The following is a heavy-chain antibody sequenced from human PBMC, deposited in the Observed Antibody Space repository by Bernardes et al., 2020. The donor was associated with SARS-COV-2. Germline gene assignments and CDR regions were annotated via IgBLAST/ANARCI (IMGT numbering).Heavy chain of an antibody. Sequence: ETLSLTCAVYGGSFSGYYWSWIRQPPGKGLEWIGEINHSGSTNYNPSLKSRVTISVDTSKNQFSLKLSSVTAADTAVYYCARGMSITIFGVVISTAGYGMDVWGQGTTVTVSS. J-gene: IGHJ6*02. D-gene: IGHD3-3*01. CDR3: ARGMSITIFGVVISTAGYGMDV. V-gene: IGHV4-34*01. CDR2: INHSGST. CDR1: GGSFSGYY.